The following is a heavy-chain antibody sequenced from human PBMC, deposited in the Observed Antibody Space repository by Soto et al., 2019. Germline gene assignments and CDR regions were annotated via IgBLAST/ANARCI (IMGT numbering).Heavy chain of an antibody. CDR1: GGSISSYY. CDR2: VYHRGTT. D-gene: IGHD3-3*01. CDR3: APPPRGATFLGVFAS. J-gene: IGHJ4*02. V-gene: IGHV4-59*13. Sequence: SETLSLTCTVSGGSISSYYWSWIRQSPGKGPEWIGYVYHRGTTNYNPSLESRVTMSLDTSKNQFSLKLNAVTAADTAVYYCAPPPRGATFLGVFASGGQEPLVPFPS.